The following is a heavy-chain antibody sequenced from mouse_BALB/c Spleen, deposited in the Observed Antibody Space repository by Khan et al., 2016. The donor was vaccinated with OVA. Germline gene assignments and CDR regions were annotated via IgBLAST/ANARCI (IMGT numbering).Heavy chain of an antibody. D-gene: IGHD2-2*01. CDR1: GYTFTSYY. J-gene: IGHJ3*01. Sequence: VQLQQSGAELVTPGASVRLSCKASGYTFTSYYLYWVKQRPGQGLEWIGDINPNNGGTTFNEKFKNKATLTVDKSSSTAYIQLNSLTSVDSAVYYCSRSGYGSFAYWGQGTLVTVSA. CDR3: SRSGYGSFAY. V-gene: IGHV1S81*02. CDR2: INPNNGGT.